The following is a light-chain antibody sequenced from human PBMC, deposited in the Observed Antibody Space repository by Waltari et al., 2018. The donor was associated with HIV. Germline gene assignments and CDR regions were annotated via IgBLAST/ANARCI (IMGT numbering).Light chain of an antibody. V-gene: IGLV2-23*02. CDR3: CSYAGSSTWV. CDR1: SSDVGGYNY. J-gene: IGLJ3*02. Sequence: QSAMTQPASVSGSPGQSITISCTGTSSDVGGYNYVFWDQQPPDKAPKLMIYDVSQRPSGVSNRFPGTKAGNTASLTISGLQAEDEADYYGCSYAGSSTWVFGGGTKLTVL. CDR2: DVS.